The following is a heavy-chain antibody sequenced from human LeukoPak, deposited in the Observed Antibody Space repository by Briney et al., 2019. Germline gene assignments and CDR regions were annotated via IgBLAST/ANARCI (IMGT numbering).Heavy chain of an antibody. J-gene: IGHJ4*02. CDR3: TRDLESLYSSSWYRSHDY. Sequence: GGSLRLPCTASGFTFGDYAMSWFRQAPGKGLEWVGSIRSKAYGGTTEYAASVKGRFTISRDDSKSIAYLQMNSLKTEDTAVYYCTRDLESLYSSSWYRSHDYWGQGTLVTVSS. CDR2: IRSKAYGGTT. V-gene: IGHV3-49*03. CDR1: GFTFGDYA. D-gene: IGHD6-13*01.